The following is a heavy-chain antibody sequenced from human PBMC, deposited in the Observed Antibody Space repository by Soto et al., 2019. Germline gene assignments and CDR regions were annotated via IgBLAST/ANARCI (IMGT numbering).Heavy chain of an antibody. CDR3: ARGGGIYYDFWSGSTYYYYGLDV. V-gene: IGHV3-7*03. CDR1: GFTFSSYW. Sequence: SLRLSCAASGFTFSSYWMSWVRRTPGRGLEWVASIKQDGSEKYSVDSVKGRFTISRDNDKNSLYLQMNSLRAEDTAVYYCARGGGIYYDFWSGSTYYYYGLDVWGQGTTVTVSS. CDR2: IKQDGSEK. D-gene: IGHD3-3*01. J-gene: IGHJ6*02.